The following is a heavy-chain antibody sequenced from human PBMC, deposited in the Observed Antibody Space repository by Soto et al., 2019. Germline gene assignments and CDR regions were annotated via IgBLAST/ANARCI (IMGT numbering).Heavy chain of an antibody. J-gene: IGHJ4*02. CDR3: ARNGVSNDY. CDR1: GGAINSFY. D-gene: IGHD2-8*01. CDR2: IYTTGDT. Sequence: SETLSLTCTVAGGAINSFYCAWIRQPAGKGLEWIGRIYTTGDTNYNPSLQSRVTMSVDTSKNQFSLRLKSVNAADTAVYYCARNGVSNDYWGQGILVTVSS. V-gene: IGHV4-4*07.